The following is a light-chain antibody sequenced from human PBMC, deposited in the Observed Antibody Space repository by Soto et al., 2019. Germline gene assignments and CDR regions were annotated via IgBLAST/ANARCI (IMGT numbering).Light chain of an antibody. J-gene: IGLJ1*01. CDR2: EVS. V-gene: IGLV2-14*01. CDR3: SSYTSSSTLVF. CDR1: SSDGGGYNY. Sequence: QSALTQPASVSGSPGQSITISCTGTSSDGGGYNYVSWYQQHPGKAPKLMIYEVSNRPSGVSNRFSGSKSGNTASLTISGLQAEDEADYYCSSYTSSSTLVFFGTGTKLTVL.